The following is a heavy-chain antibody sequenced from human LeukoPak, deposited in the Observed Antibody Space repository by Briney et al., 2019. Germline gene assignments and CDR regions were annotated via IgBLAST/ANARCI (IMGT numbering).Heavy chain of an antibody. D-gene: IGHD3-22*01. J-gene: IGHJ2*01. CDR3: ARESGYYSFDL. Sequence: SQTLSLTCAISGDSVSSNSVAWNWIRQSPSSGLEWLGRTYYRSKWYDDYAVSVKSRIAINPDTSKNQFSLQLNSVTPEDMAVYYCARESGYYSFDLWGRGTLVTVSS. CDR1: GDSVSSNSVA. V-gene: IGHV6-1*01. CDR2: TYYRSKWYD.